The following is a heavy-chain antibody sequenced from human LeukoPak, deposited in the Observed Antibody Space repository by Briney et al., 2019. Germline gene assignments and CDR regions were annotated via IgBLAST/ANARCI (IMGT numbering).Heavy chain of an antibody. V-gene: IGHV4-59*01. Sequence: SETLSLTCTVSGGSISSYYWSWIRQPPGKRLEWIGSIYHSGSTNYNPSLKSRVTILIDTSKTQFSLKVRSVTAADTAVYYCVREYSSSWGLNYYYMDVWGKGTTVTVSS. CDR1: GGSISSYY. CDR3: VREYSSSWGLNYYYMDV. J-gene: IGHJ6*03. D-gene: IGHD6-13*01. CDR2: IYHSGST.